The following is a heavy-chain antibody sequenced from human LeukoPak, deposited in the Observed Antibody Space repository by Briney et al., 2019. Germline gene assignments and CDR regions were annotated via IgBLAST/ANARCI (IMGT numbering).Heavy chain of an antibody. Sequence: GALRLSCAASGFTFSSYGMHWVRQAPGKGLEWVAVIWYDGSNKYYADSVKGRFTISGDNSKNTVYLQMNSLRAEDTAVYYCARHNTGHSDYWGQGTLVTVSS. J-gene: IGHJ4*02. CDR3: ARHNTGHSDY. CDR1: GFTFSSYG. D-gene: IGHD1-1*01. V-gene: IGHV3-33*01. CDR2: IWYDGSNK.